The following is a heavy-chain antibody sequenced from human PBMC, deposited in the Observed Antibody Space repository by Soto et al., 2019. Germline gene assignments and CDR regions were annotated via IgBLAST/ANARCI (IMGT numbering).Heavy chain of an antibody. V-gene: IGHV1-69*06. CDR2: IIPIFGTA. J-gene: IGHJ6*02. CDR1: GGTFSSYA. CDR3: ARSYYDILTGYSSHYYYGMDV. D-gene: IGHD3-9*01. Sequence: QVQLVQSGAEVKKPGSSVKVSCKASGGTFSSYAISWVRQAPGQGLEWMGGIIPIFGTANYAQKFQGRVTITAEKSTSTAYMELSSLRSEDTAVYYCARSYYDILTGYSSHYYYGMDVWGQGTTVTVSS.